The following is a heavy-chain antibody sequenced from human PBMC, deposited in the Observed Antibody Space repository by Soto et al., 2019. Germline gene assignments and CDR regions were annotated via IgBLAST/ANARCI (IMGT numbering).Heavy chain of an antibody. V-gene: IGHV3-23*01. CDR3: AKNGPRITIFGVVPPYYFDY. Sequence: GGSLRLSCAASGFTFSSYAMSWVRQAPGKGLEWVSAISGSGGSTYYADSVKGRFTISRDNSKNTLYLQMNSLRAEDTAVYYCAKNGPRITIFGVVPPYYFDYWGQGTPVTVSS. J-gene: IGHJ4*02. CDR1: GFTFSSYA. D-gene: IGHD3-3*01. CDR2: ISGSGGST.